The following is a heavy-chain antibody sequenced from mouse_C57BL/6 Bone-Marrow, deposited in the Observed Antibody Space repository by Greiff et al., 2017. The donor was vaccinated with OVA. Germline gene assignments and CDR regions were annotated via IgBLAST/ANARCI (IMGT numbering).Heavy chain of an antibody. CDR3: ARHYYGSRYVMDY. J-gene: IGHJ4*01. Sequence: VQLQQSGPELVKPGASVKIPCKASGYTFTDYNMDWVKQSHGKSLEWIGDINPNNGGTIYNQKFKGKATLTVDTSSSTAYMQLSSLTSEDSAVYYCARHYYGSRYVMDYWGQGTSVTVSS. CDR1: GYTFTDYN. D-gene: IGHD1-1*01. V-gene: IGHV1-18*01. CDR2: INPNNGGT.